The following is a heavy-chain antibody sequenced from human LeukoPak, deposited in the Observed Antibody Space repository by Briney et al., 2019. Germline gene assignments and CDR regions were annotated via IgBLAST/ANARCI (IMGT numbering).Heavy chain of an antibody. CDR3: ARDGFYCSSTSCYLYAFDI. CDR1: GGSISSYY. D-gene: IGHD2-2*01. V-gene: IGHV4-59*01. Sequence: PSETLSLTCTVSGGSISSYYWSWIRQPPGKGLEWIGYIYYSGSTNYNPSLKSRVTISVDTSKNQFSLKLSSVTAADTAVYYCARDGFYCSSTSCYLYAFDIWGQGTMVTVSS. J-gene: IGHJ3*02. CDR2: IYYSGST.